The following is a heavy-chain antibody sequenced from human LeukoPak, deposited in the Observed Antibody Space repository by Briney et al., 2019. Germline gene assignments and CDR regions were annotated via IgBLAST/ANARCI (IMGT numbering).Heavy chain of an antibody. V-gene: IGHV3-23*01. J-gene: IGHJ3*01. CDR1: GFTFSNYG. Sequence: PGGSLRLSCAASGFTFSNYGMSWVRQAPGKGVEWASTISGSGSSAKYADTVKGHFTISRDNSKNTLYLQMNSLRAEDTAIYCCAKYIEQWLVFGDAFDVWGQGTMVTVSS. CDR3: AKYIEQWLVFGDAFDV. CDR2: ISGSGSSA. D-gene: IGHD6-19*01.